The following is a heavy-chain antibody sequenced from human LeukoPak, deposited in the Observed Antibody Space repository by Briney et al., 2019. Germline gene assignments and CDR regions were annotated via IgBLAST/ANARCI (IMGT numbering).Heavy chain of an antibody. J-gene: IGHJ6*03. Sequence: PGGSLRLSCAASGFTFSSYAMHWVRQAPGKGLVWVSRIDSDGSSTSYADSVKGRFTISRDNAKNTLYLQMNSLRAEDTAVYYCARRWMATSPYYYYYYMDVWGKGTTVTVSS. V-gene: IGHV3-74*01. CDR3: ARRWMATSPYYYYYYMDV. CDR1: GFTFSSYA. CDR2: IDSDGSST. D-gene: IGHD5-24*01.